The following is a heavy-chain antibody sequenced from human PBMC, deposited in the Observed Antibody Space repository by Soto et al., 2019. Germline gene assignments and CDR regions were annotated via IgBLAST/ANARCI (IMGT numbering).Heavy chain of an antibody. CDR1: GFTFSSYG. Sequence: QVQLVESGGGVVQPGRSLRLSCAASGFTFSSYGMHWVRQAPGKGLEWVAVIWYDGSNKNYADSVKGRFTISRDNSKNTLYLQMNSLRAEDTAVYYCARDYEQGLGEMDYWGQGTLVTVSS. CDR2: IWYDGSNK. J-gene: IGHJ4*02. V-gene: IGHV3-33*01. D-gene: IGHD6-19*01. CDR3: ARDYEQGLGEMDY.